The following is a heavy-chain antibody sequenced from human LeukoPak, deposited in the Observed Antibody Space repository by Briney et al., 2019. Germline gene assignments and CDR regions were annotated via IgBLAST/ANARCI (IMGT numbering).Heavy chain of an antibody. Sequence: GGSLRLSCAASGSTFSSYSMNWVRQAPGKGLEWVSYISSSSSTIYYADSVKGRFTISRDNAKNSLYLQMNSLRDEDTAVYYCAREGATYYGDNYFDYWGQGTLVTVSS. J-gene: IGHJ4*02. CDR2: ISSSSSTI. D-gene: IGHD4-17*01. CDR3: AREGATYYGDNYFDY. V-gene: IGHV3-48*02. CDR1: GSTFSSYS.